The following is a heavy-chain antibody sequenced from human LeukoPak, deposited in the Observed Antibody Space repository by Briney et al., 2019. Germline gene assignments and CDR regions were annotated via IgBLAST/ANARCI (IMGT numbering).Heavy chain of an antibody. CDR1: GGSISSHY. J-gene: IGHJ3*02. CDR3: ARDSLTPYNWNYERAFDI. V-gene: IGHV4-59*11. D-gene: IGHD1-7*01. CDR2: IYYSGST. Sequence: KSSETLSLTCTVSGGSISSHYWSWIRQPPGKGLEWIGYIYYSGSTNYNPSLKSRVTISVDTSKNQFSLKLSSVTAADTAVCYCARDSLTPYNWNYERAFDIWGQGTMVTVSS.